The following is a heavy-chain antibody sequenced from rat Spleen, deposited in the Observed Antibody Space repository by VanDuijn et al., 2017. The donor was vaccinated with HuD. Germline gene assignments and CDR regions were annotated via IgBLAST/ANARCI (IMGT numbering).Heavy chain of an antibody. J-gene: IGHJ2*01. CDR2: ISYEGSGT. CDR1: GFTFSDHA. V-gene: IGHV5-22*01. CDR3: ARGYRY. Sequence: EVQLVESGGGLVQPGNSLKLSCAASGFTFSDHAMAWVRQFPKKGLEWVASISYEGSGTYYGDSVKGRFTISRDNAKSTLYLQMDSLRSEDTATYYCARGYRYWGQGVMVTVSS. D-gene: IGHD1-3*01.